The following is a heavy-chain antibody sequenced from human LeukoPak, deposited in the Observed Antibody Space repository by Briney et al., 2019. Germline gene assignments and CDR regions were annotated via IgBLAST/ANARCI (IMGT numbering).Heavy chain of an antibody. Sequence: GGSLRLSCAASGFTFNNYAMNWVRQAPGKGLEWVAVISYDGSNKYYADSVKGRFTISRDNSKNTLYLQMNSLRAEDTAVYYCARDNPVPAAIRRHNWNYIYYYYMDVWGKGTTVTVSS. D-gene: IGHD2-2*02. J-gene: IGHJ6*03. V-gene: IGHV3-30*01. CDR1: GFTFNNYA. CDR3: ARDNPVPAAIRRHNWNYIYYYYMDV. CDR2: ISYDGSNK.